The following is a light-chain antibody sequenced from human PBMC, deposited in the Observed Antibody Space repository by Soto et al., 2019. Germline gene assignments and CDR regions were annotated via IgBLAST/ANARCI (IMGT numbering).Light chain of an antibody. CDR2: WAS. J-gene: IGKJ1*01. CDR3: QQYLNSLTA. CDR1: QSLLYTYNNYNY. Sequence: FVMTQSPDSLAVSLGERATIKCKSSQSLLYTYNNYNYLAWYQQKPGQPPKILIYWASTRASGVPDRFSGSGSGTEFTLTISSLQAEDVAIYYCQQYLNSLTAFGQGTKVDIK. V-gene: IGKV4-1*01.